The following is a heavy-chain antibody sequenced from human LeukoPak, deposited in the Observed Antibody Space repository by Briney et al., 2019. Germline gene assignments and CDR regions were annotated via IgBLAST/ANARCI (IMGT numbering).Heavy chain of an antibody. V-gene: IGHV4-59*01. D-gene: IGHD4-11*01. CDR2: IYYIGRT. CDR3: ARADYSDYVTFDY. CDR1: GGSISSYY. Sequence: SETLSLTCTVSGGSISSYYWTWIRQPPGKGLEWIGYIYYIGRTNYNPSLKSRVTISVDTSKNQFSLKLSSVTAADTAVYYCARADYSDYVTFDYWGQGTLVTVSS. J-gene: IGHJ4*02.